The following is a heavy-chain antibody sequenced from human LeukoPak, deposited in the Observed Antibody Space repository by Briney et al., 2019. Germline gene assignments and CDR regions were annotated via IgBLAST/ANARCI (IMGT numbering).Heavy chain of an antibody. V-gene: IGHV4-39*07. J-gene: IGHJ6*03. CDR3: ARVIGSSSIYYYMDV. D-gene: IGHD6-6*01. CDR2: IYYSGSS. CDR1: GGSISSSSYY. Sequence: PSETLSLTCTVSGGSISSSSYYWGWIRQPPGKGLEWIGSIYYSGSSYYNPSLKSRVTISVDTSKNQFSLKLSSVTAADTAVYYCARVIGSSSIYYYMDVWGKGTTVTVSS.